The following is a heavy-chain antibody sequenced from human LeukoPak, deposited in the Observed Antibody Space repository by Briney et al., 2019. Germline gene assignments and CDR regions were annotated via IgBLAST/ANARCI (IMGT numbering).Heavy chain of an antibody. CDR3: ASVKAVAGTAQYYYYYYYMDV. Sequence: GGSLRLSCAASGFTFDDYGMSWVRQAPGKGLEGVSGINWNGGSTGYADSVKGRFTISRDNAKNSLYLQMNSLRAEDTALYYCASVKAVAGTAQYYYYYYYMDVWGKGTTVTVSS. CDR2: INWNGGST. D-gene: IGHD6-19*01. CDR1: GFTFDDYG. J-gene: IGHJ6*03. V-gene: IGHV3-20*04.